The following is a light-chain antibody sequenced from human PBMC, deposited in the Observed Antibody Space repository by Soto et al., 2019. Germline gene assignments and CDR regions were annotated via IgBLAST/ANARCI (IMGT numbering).Light chain of an antibody. Sequence: RTQTPDAPAASKGKRATINCKSSQRVLYSSNNKNYLAWYQQKPGKAPKLLIYAASSLQSGVPSRFSGSGSGTDFTLTISSLQPEDFATYYCQQSYITWTFGHGS. CDR3: QQSYITWT. J-gene: IGKJ1*01. V-gene: IGKV1-39*01. CDR1: QRVLYSSNNKNY. CDR2: AAS.